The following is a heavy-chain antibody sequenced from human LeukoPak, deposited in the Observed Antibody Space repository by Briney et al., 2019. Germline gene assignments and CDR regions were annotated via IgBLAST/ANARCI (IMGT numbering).Heavy chain of an antibody. D-gene: IGHD6-13*01. V-gene: IGHV3-23*01. CDR2: ISGSGGST. CDR1: GFTLSSYA. CDR3: AKAGGGVYDYYYMDV. Sequence: GGSLRLSCAASGFTLSSYAMSWVRQAPGKGLQWVSAISGSGGSTYYADSVKGQFTISRDNSKNTLYLQMNSLRAEDTAVYYCAKAGGGVYDYYYMDVWGKGTTVTVSS. J-gene: IGHJ6*03.